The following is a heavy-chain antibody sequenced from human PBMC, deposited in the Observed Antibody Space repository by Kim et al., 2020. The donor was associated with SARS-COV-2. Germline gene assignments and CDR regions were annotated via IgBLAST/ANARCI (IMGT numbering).Heavy chain of an antibody. CDR3: ARDHSYGQNPYYYYGMDV. J-gene: IGHJ6*02. CDR2: IYYSGST. CDR1: GGSISSGGYY. Sequence: SETLSLTCTVSGGSISSGGYYWSWIRQHPGKGLEWIGYIYYSGSTYYNPSLKSRVTISVDTSKNQFSLKLSSVTAADTAVYYCARDHSYGQNPYYYYGMDVWGQGTTVTVSS. D-gene: IGHD5-18*01. V-gene: IGHV4-31*03.